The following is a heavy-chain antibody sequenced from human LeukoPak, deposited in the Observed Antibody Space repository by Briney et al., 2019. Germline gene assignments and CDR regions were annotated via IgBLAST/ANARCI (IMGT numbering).Heavy chain of an antibody. D-gene: IGHD1-26*01. CDR3: AKGKVNHLGALDY. CDR2: ISESGGGSYTGGGT. CDR1: GFTFSSYA. J-gene: IGHJ4*02. V-gene: IGHV3-23*01. Sequence: GGSLRLSCAASGFTFSSYAMTWVRQAPGKGLEWVSTISESGGGSYTGGGTYYRDSVKGRFIISRDGSTNTLFLQMDSLRADDTGIYYCAKGKVNHLGALDYWGQGALVTVSS.